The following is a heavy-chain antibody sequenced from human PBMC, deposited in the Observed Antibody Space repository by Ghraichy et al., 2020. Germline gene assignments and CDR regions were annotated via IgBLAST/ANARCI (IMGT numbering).Heavy chain of an antibody. V-gene: IGHV3-23*01. CDR1: GFTFSSYA. CDR3: ARGLGWQPYGDFDY. J-gene: IGHJ4*01. Sequence: ESLNISCAASGFTFSSYAMIWVRQAPGKGLEWVSGINNRGGDRYYADSVKGRFTISRDNSKNTMYLQMNSLRAEDTAVYYCARGLGWQPYGDFDYWGQGTLVIVSS. CDR2: INNRGGDR. D-gene: IGHD4-17*01.